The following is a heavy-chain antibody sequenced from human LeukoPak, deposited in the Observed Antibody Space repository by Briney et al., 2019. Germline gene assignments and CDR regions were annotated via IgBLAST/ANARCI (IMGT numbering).Heavy chain of an antibody. CDR1: GDSINIPGYS. D-gene: IGHD4-23*01. CDR3: VRDRYTSGKHDAFDL. J-gene: IGHJ3*01. V-gene: IGHV4-30-4*07. CDR2: LYYTGST. Sequence: MPSETLSLTCTVSGDSINIPGYSWSWIRQLPGKGLEWIGFLYYTGSTYNNPSLKTRVSISRDTSNNQFSLKLNSVTAADTGIYYCVRDRYTSGKHDAFDLWGHGTMVTVSS.